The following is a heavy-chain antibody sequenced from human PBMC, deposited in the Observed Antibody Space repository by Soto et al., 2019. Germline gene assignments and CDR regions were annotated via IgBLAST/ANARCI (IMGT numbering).Heavy chain of an antibody. V-gene: IGHV3-74*03. CDR2: IKIGLSTT. D-gene: IGHD2-8*01. J-gene: IGHJ4*02. Sequence: GGSLRLSCAASGFTIINICIHWVRQVPLKGLLSVSLIKIGLSTTEDADSVKGRFTVSRDSAENTLYLQINSLRSEYTAVYYCASGLIMGTNYWGPGTLVTVSS. CDR3: ASGLIMGTNY. CDR1: GFTIINIC.